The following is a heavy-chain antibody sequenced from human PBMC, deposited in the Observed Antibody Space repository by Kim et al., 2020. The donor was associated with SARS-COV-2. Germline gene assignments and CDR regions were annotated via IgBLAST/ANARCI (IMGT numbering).Heavy chain of an antibody. D-gene: IGHD3-16*01. CDR1: GYSFRTFW. CDR2: IYPDDSDT. Sequence: GGSLRLSCKGSGYSFRTFWIAWVRQVPGKGLEWMGIIYPDDSDTRYSPSFQGQVTISVDKSISTAYLQWSRLKASDTAIYYCARLRLGDLDYFDYWGQGTLVPVSS. CDR3: ARLRLGDLDYFDY. V-gene: IGHV5-51*01. J-gene: IGHJ4*02.